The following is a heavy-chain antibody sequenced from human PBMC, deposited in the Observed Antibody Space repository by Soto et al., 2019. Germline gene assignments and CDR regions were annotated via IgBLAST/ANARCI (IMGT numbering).Heavy chain of an antibody. Sequence: GASVKASCKASGYTFTSYAMHWVRQAPGQRLEWMGWINAGNGNTKYSQKFQGRVTITRDTSASTAYMELSSLRSEDTAVYYCARDLGYCSSTSCYVGWFDPWGQGTLVTVSS. J-gene: IGHJ5*02. CDR1: GYTFTSYA. D-gene: IGHD2-2*03. V-gene: IGHV1-3*01. CDR2: INAGNGNT. CDR3: ARDLGYCSSTSCYVGWFDP.